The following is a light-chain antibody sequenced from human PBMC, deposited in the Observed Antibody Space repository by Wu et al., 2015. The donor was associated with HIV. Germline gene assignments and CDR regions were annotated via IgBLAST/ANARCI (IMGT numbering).Light chain of an antibody. CDR3: QHYDSSPYS. CDR1: QSISSNF. Sequence: EIVLTQSPCTLSLSPAERATLSCRASQSISSNFLAWYQQKPGRAPRLLIYTASNRATGIPDRFSASGSGTDFTLIISRLEPEDFAVYYCQHYDSSPYSFGPGTKLEIK. CDR2: TAS. J-gene: IGKJ2*03. V-gene: IGKV3-20*01.